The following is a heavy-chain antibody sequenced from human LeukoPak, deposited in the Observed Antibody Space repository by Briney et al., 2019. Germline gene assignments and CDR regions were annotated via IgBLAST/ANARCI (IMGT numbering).Heavy chain of an antibody. D-gene: IGHD3-10*02. Sequence: PSETLSLTCTVSGDSMNTGGYYWNWIRQHPGKGLEWIGYIYYTGSTYYNPSLKSRPAISLDTSKNRFSLRLSSVTAADTAVYYCERDPTPGMFYFDYWGQGNLVTVSS. V-gene: IGHV4-31*03. CDR2: IYYTGST. CDR3: ERDPTPGMFYFDY. CDR1: GDSMNTGGYY. J-gene: IGHJ4*02.